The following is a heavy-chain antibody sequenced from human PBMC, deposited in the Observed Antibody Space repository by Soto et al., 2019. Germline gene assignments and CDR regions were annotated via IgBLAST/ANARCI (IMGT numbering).Heavy chain of an antibody. CDR3: ARAGVEAYCMDV. CDR1: GFTFSSYS. D-gene: IGHD3-10*01. J-gene: IGHJ6*03. Sequence: EVQLVESGGGLVKPGGSLRLSCAASGFTFSSYSMNWVRQAPGKGLEWVSSISSSSSYIYYADSVKGRFTISRDNAKNSLYLQMNSLRAEDTAVYYCARAGVEAYCMDVWGKGTTVTVSS. V-gene: IGHV3-21*01. CDR2: ISSSSSYI.